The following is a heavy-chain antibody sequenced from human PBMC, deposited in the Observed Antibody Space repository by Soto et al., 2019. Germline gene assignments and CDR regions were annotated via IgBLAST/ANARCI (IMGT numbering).Heavy chain of an antibody. CDR3: AIARWES. Sequence: SETLSLTCAVFGGSFTANYWSWVRQTPGKRPEWIGEVFHDGKTNSNPSLRSRVTVSADRSKNQFSLKLTSLTAADTGLYFCAIARWESWGQGTQVTVSS. D-gene: IGHD1-26*01. CDR1: GGSFTANY. CDR2: VFHDGKT. V-gene: IGHV4-34*12. J-gene: IGHJ5*02.